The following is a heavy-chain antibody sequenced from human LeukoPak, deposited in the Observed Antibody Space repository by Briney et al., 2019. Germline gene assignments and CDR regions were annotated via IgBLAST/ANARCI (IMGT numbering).Heavy chain of an antibody. V-gene: IGHV1-69*05. CDR1: AATFSSYA. J-gene: IGHJ4*02. D-gene: IGHD4/OR15-4a*01. CDR3: ARAQHDYSSRGRVYYFDY. CDR2: IIPIFGTA. Sequence: ASVKVSCKASAATFSSYAISWVRQAPGQGLEWMGGIIPIFGTANYAQKFQGRVTITTDESTSTAYMELSSLRSEDTAVYYCARAQHDYSSRGRVYYFDYWGQGTLVTVSS.